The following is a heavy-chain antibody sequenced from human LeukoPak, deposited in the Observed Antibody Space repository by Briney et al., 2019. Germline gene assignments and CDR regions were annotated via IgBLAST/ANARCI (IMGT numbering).Heavy chain of an antibody. V-gene: IGHV4-59*12. CDR3: ARDYGSGSYDVSGYYYMDV. Sequence: SETLSLTCTVSGGSISSYYWSWIRQPPGKGLEWIGYIYYSGSTNYNPSLKSRVTISVDTSKNQFSLKLSSVTAADTAVYYCARDYGSGSYDVSGYYYMDVWGKGTTVTVSS. CDR1: GGSISSYY. D-gene: IGHD3-10*01. J-gene: IGHJ6*03. CDR2: IYYSGST.